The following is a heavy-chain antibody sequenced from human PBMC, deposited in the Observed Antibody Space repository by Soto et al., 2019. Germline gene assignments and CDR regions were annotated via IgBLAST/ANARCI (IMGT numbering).Heavy chain of an antibody. D-gene: IGHD3-10*01. Sequence: GGSLRLSCAASGFTFSSYAMSWVRQAPGKGLEWVSAISGSGGSTYYADSVKGRFTISRDNSKNTLYLQMNSLKTEDTAVYYCTTEPLDVLLWFGEPRNYFDYWGQGTLVTVSS. V-gene: IGHV3-23*01. J-gene: IGHJ4*02. CDR3: TTEPLDVLLWFGEPRNYFDY. CDR2: ISGSGGST. CDR1: GFTFSSYA.